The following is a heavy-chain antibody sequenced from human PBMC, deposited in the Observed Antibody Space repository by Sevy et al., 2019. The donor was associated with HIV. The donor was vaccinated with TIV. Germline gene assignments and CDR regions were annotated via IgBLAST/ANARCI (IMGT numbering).Heavy chain of an antibody. D-gene: IGHD3-22*01. Sequence: SETLYLTCGIYGGSFNNYDWSWIRHPPGKGLEWIGEVTHSGSTNYNPSLKSRLTMSLDTSKNQFSLKLTSVTAADTAVYYCARWRGTRVTMMVVVTTGYFDYWGQGTLVTVSS. CDR1: GGSFNNYD. CDR2: VTHSGST. J-gene: IGHJ4*02. CDR3: ARWRGTRVTMMVVVTTGYFDY. V-gene: IGHV4-34*01.